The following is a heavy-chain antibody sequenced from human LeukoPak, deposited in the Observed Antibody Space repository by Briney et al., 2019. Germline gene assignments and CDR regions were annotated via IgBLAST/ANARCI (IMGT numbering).Heavy chain of an antibody. J-gene: IGHJ3*02. Sequence: SSVKVSCKASGYTFTGYYMRWVRQAPGQGLEWMGRINPNSGGTNYAQKFQGRVTMTRDTSISTAYMELSRLRSDDTAVYYCARADCSSTSCLNAFDIWGQGTMVTVSS. CDR1: GYTFTGYY. D-gene: IGHD2-2*01. V-gene: IGHV1-2*06. CDR3: ARADCSSTSCLNAFDI. CDR2: INPNSGGT.